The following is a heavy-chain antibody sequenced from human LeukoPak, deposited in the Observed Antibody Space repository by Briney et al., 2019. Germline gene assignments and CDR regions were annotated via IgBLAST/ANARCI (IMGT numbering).Heavy chain of an antibody. Sequence: ASVKVSCKASGYSFTSFGMTWVRQAPGQGLEWMGWISAYQGNTNYAQKLQGRVTMTTDTSTSTAYMELRSLSSDDTAVYNCARSVAAAAFRYYYYMDVWGEGTTVTVSS. CDR1: GYSFTSFG. CDR3: ARSVAAAAFRYYYYMDV. D-gene: IGHD6-25*01. V-gene: IGHV1-18*01. CDR2: ISAYQGNT. J-gene: IGHJ6*03.